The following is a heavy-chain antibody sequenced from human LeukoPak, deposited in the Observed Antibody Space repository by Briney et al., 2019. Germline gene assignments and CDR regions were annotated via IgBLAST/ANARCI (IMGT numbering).Heavy chain of an antibody. CDR1: GFTFSDHY. J-gene: IGHJ4*02. V-gene: IGHV3-11*01. D-gene: IGHD6-13*01. Sequence: GGSLRLSCAASGFTFSDHYMSWIRQAPGQGLEWVSYISSRASTTYYADSVKGRFTISRDNANNSMCLQMNSLRTEDTAVYYCATGKRQLDYRGQGTLVTVSS. CDR2: ISSRASTT. CDR3: ATGKRQLDY.